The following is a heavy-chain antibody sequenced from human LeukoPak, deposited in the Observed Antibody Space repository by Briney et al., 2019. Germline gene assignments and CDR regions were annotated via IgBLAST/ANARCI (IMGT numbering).Heavy chain of an antibody. CDR1: GGSISSSRYY. CDR2: IYYSGST. CDR3: ARRGYMVRGSYYFDY. V-gene: IGHV4-39*01. D-gene: IGHD3-10*01. Sequence: SETLSLTCTVSGGSISSSRYYWGWIRQPPGKGLEWIGSIYYSGSTYYNPSLKTRVTISVDTSKNQFSLKLTSVTAADTAVYYCARRGYMVRGSYYFDYWGQGTLVTVSS. J-gene: IGHJ4*02.